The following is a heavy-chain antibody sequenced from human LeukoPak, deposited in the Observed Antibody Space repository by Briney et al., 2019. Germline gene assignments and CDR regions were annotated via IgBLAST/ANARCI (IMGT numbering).Heavy chain of an antibody. CDR2: VYHSATT. Sequence: PPETLFLTCRVSDYSISSGYYWGWIRQPPGRGLEWIGSVYHSATTYYNPSLKSRVTISVDTSKNQFSLKLSSVTAADTAVYYCSRDETYSSDWQSNHYYYYMDVWGKGTTVTVSS. D-gene: IGHD6-19*01. CDR1: DYSISSGYY. CDR3: SRDETYSSDWQSNHYYYYMDV. V-gene: IGHV4-38-2*02. J-gene: IGHJ6*03.